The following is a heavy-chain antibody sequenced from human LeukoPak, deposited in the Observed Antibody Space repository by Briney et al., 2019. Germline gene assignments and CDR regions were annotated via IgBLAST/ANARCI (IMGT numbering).Heavy chain of an antibody. V-gene: IGHV3-23*01. Sequence: GGSLRLSCAASGFTFSNYAVTWVRQAPGKGLEWVSRLSASGGATFYADSVKGRFTVSRDNSKNTLYLQMNSLRAEDTAVYYCAKGGHSSGWSFYYFDSWGQGTLVTVSS. D-gene: IGHD6-13*01. J-gene: IGHJ4*02. CDR2: LSASGGAT. CDR1: GFTFSNYA. CDR3: AKGGHSSGWSFYYFDS.